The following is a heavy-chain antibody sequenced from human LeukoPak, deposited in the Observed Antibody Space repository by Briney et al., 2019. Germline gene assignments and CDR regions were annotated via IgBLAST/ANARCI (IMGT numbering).Heavy chain of an antibody. CDR2: ISGSSSGSTSII. Sequence: PGGSLRLSCEFSGIIFSTYAMNWVRQAPGKGLEWISYISGSSSGSTSIIHYADSVKGRFTISRDNAKNSLHLQMDSLSAEDTAVYYCAASFRVTGTTNYYWGQGTMVPSP. CDR3: AASFRVTGTTNYY. D-gene: IGHD1-20*01. CDR1: GIIFSTYA. V-gene: IGHV3-48*04. J-gene: IGHJ4*02.